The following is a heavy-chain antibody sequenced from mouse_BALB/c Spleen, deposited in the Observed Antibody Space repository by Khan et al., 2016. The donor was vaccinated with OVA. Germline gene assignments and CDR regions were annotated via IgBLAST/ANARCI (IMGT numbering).Heavy chain of an antibody. CDR1: GFFLTNYG. J-gene: IGHJ4*01. Sequence: QVQLKQSGPGLVAPPQSPFITCPVPGFFLTNYGVHWVRQPSGKGLEWLVGIWSDGSTKYYLVLKSRTSISKDHPKSQVFLEMNSLQTDDTAIYYCARWFYGYSSLYAMDYWGQGTSVTVSS. CDR2: IWSDGST. D-gene: IGHD1-1*01. CDR3: ARWFYGYSSLYAMDY. V-gene: IGHV2-6*03.